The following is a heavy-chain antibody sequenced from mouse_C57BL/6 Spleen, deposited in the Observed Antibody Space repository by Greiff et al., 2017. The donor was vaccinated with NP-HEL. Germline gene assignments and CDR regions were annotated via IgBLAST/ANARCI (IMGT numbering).Heavy chain of an antibody. V-gene: IGHV5-17*01. CDR2: ISSGSSTI. CDR3: ARGGPYWYFDV. CDR1: GFTFSDYG. Sequence: EVQLVESGGGLVKPGGSLKLSCAASGFTFSDYGMHWVRQAPEMGLEWVAYISSGSSTIYYADTVKGRFTISRDNAKNTLFLQMTSLRSEDTAMYYCARGGPYWYFDVWGTGTTVTVSS. J-gene: IGHJ1*03.